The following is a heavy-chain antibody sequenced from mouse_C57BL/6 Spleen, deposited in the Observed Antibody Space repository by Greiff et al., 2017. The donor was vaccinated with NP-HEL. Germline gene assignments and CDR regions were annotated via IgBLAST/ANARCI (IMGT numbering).Heavy chain of an antibody. Sequence: EVQRVESGGGLVKPGGSLKLSCAASGFTFSSYAMSWVRQTPEKRLEWVATISDGGSYTYYPDNVKGRFTISRDNAKNNLYLQMSHLKSEDTAMYYCARDPDYYGSTPGFAYWGQRTLVTVSA. CDR1: GFTFSSYA. D-gene: IGHD1-1*01. CDR3: ARDPDYYGSTPGFAY. J-gene: IGHJ3*01. V-gene: IGHV5-4*01. CDR2: ISDGGSYT.